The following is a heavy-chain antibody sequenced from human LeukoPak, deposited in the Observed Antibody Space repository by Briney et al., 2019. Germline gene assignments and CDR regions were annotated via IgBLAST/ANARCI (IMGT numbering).Heavy chain of an antibody. Sequence: SSETLSRTCTVSGGSISSGAYYWGWIRQHPGKGPQWIGNIDYSGSTYYNPSLKSRVTILMDTSRNQFSLKLTSLTAADTAVYYCARVPYGDYVDYWGQGNLVTVSS. CDR2: IDYSGST. J-gene: IGHJ4*02. D-gene: IGHD4-17*01. V-gene: IGHV4-31*03. CDR1: GGSISSGAYY. CDR3: ARVPYGDYVDY.